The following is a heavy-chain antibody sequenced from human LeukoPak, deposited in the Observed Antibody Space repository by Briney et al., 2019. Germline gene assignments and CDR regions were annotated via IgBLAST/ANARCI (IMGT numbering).Heavy chain of an antibody. CDR1: GFTFTSSA. D-gene: IGHD4-11*01. CDR3: AADRSNYDYYYYGMDV. J-gene: IGHJ6*02. CDR2: IVVGSGNT. Sequence: SVKVSCKASGFTFTSSAVQWVRQARGQRLEWIGWIVVGSGNTNYAQKFQERVTITRDMSTSTACMELSSLRSEDTAVYYCAADRSNYDYYYYGMDVWGQGTTVTVSS. V-gene: IGHV1-58*01.